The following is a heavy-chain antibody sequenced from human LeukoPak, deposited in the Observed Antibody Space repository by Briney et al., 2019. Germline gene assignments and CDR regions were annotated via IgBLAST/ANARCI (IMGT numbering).Heavy chain of an antibody. CDR3: AREGGLGAVARKFDP. J-gene: IGHJ5*02. D-gene: IGHD6-19*01. CDR1: GGSISPYY. V-gene: IGHV4-59*12. CDR2: IYYSGGT. Sequence: NPSQTLSLTCTVSGGSISPYYWSWIRQPPGKGLEWIGSIYYSGGTYYNPSLESRVTISVDTSQNQFSLKLTSVTAADTAVYYCAREGGLGAVARKFDPWGQGTLVTVSS.